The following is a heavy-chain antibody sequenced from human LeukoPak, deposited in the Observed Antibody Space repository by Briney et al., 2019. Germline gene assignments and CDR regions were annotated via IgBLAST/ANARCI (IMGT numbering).Heavy chain of an antibody. CDR3: ARRYSNSYFDY. CDR1: GYSISSGYY. V-gene: IGHV4-38-2*01. Sequence: SETLSLXCAVSGYSISSGYYWGWIRQPPGKGLEWIGNVYQSGITYYNASLKSRVTISVDTSKNQFSLKLNPVTAADTAVYYCARRYSNSYFDYWGQGTLVTVSS. D-gene: IGHD4-11*01. J-gene: IGHJ4*02. CDR2: VYQSGIT.